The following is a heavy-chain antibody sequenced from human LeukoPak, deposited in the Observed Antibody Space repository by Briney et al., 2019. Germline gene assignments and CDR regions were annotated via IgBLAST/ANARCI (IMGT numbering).Heavy chain of an antibody. CDR1: GFTFSSYG. CDR2: IWYDGSNK. CDR3: AKYDSSGYTPYDAFDI. Sequence: GGSLRLSFSASGFTFSSYGMHWVRQAPGKGLEWVAVIWYDGSNKYYADSVKGRFTISRDNSKNTLYLQMNSLRAEDTAVYYCAKYDSSGYTPYDAFDIWGQGTMVTVSS. V-gene: IGHV3-33*06. D-gene: IGHD3-22*01. J-gene: IGHJ3*02.